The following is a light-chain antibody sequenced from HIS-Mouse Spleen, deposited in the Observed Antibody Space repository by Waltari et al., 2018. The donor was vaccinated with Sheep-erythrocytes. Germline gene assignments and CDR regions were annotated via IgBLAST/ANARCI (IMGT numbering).Light chain of an antibody. CDR2: EGS. CDR3: CSYAGSSTPWV. J-gene: IGLJ3*02. Sequence: QSALTQPASVSGSPGQSITISCTGTSSAVVSYNLFSSYQQHPGKAPKLMIYEGSKRPSGVSNRFSGSKSGNTASLTISGLQAEDEADYYCCSYAGSSTPWVFGGGTKLTVL. V-gene: IGLV2-23*01. CDR1: SSAVVSYNL.